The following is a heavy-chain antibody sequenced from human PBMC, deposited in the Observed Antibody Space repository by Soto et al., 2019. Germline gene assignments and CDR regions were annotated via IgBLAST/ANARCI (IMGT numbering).Heavy chain of an antibody. D-gene: IGHD1-1*01. J-gene: IGHJ4*02. CDR2: IYYSGTT. CDR1: GGSISSHTHY. CDR3: ARGVLY. V-gene: IGHV4-39*07. Sequence: SETLSLTCTVSGGSISSHTHYWGWIRQPPGKGLEWIGNIYYSGTTYYNPSLKSRVTISVDTSKNQFSLKLSSVTAADTAVYFCARGVLYWGQGTLVTVSS.